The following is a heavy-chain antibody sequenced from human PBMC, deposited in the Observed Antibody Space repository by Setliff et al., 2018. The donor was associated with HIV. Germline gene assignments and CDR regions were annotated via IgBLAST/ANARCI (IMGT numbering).Heavy chain of an antibody. CDR2: ISPDGSVI. J-gene: IGHJ4*02. V-gene: IGHV3-74*01. Sequence: QPGGSLRLSCAASGFTFGSQWMHWVRQAPGKGLVWVSRISPDGSVINYAGSVKGRFTISRDNAKNTLYLQMNGLRAEDTAVYYCVRGIVGASVFNYWGQGTQVTVSS. D-gene: IGHD1-26*01. CDR1: GFTFGSQW. CDR3: VRGIVGASVFNY.